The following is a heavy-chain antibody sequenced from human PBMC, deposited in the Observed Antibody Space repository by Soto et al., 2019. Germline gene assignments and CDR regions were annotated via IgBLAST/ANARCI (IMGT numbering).Heavy chain of an antibody. D-gene: IGHD3-16*02. CDR1: GFTFSSYA. J-gene: IGHJ4*02. CDR2: ISSDGSDK. CDR3: AKALGELSPESYDY. Sequence: QVQLVESGGGVVQPGRSLRLSCAASGFTFSSYAMHWVRQAPGKGLEWVAVISSDGSDKYYADSVKGRFTISRDNSKNTLNLQMNSPRADETAVYYCAKALGELSPESYDYWGQGTLITVSS. V-gene: IGHV3-30*18.